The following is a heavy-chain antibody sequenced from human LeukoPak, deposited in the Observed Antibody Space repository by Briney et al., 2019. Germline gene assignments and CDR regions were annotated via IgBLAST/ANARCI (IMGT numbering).Heavy chain of an antibody. CDR3: ARDEQQLVRGYFQH. CDR2: IRYDGSNK. V-gene: IGHV3-30*02. CDR1: GFTFSSYG. D-gene: IGHD6-13*01. Sequence: PGGSLRLSCAASGFTFSSYGMHWVRQAPGKGLEWVAFIRYDGSNKYYADSVKGRFTISRDNSKNTLYLQMNSLRAEDTAVYYCARDEQQLVRGYFQHWGQGTLVTVSS. J-gene: IGHJ1*01.